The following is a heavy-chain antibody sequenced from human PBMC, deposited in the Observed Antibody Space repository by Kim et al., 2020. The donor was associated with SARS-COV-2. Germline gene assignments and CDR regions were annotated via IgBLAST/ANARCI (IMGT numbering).Heavy chain of an antibody. V-gene: IGHV4-31*02. CDR3: ARGRAYYDSSGYYFDY. D-gene: IGHD3-22*01. J-gene: IGHJ4*02. Sequence: PSLTSRVTISVDTSKNQFSLKLSSVTAADTAVYYCARGRAYYDSSGYYFDYWGQGTLVTVSS.